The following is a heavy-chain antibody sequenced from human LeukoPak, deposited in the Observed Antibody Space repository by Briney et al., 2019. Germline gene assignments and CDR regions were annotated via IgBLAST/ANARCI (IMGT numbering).Heavy chain of an antibody. D-gene: IGHD3-22*01. J-gene: IGHJ4*02. CDR1: GYTFTGYY. CDR2: INPNSGGT. V-gene: IGHV1-2*06. Sequence: ASVKVSCKASGYTFTGYYMHWERQAPGQGLEWMGRINPNSGGTNYAQKFQGRVTMTRDTSISTAYMELSRLRSDDTAVYYCARNIGSYYYDSSFDYWGQGTLVTVSS. CDR3: ARNIGSYYYDSSFDY.